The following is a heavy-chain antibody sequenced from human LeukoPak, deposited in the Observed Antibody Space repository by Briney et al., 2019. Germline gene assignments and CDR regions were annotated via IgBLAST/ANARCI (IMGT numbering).Heavy chain of an antibody. J-gene: IGHJ3*02. CDR3: AREGRIYYGGSGSRYQALNAFDI. Sequence: ASVKVSCKAFGHTFTDYGFAWVRQAPGQGLEWMGWISGYNGNTKYAPSLHGRLTMTTDTSTSTVSLELRSLRSDDTAVYYCAREGRIYYGGSGSRYQALNAFDIWGQGTMVTVSS. D-gene: IGHD3-22*01. CDR1: GHTFTDYG. V-gene: IGHV1-18*04. CDR2: ISGYNGNT.